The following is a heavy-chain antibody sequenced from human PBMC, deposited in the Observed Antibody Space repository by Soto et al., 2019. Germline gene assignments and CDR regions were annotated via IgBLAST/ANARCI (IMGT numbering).Heavy chain of an antibody. V-gene: IGHV3-23*01. CDR2: ISGSGTST. CDR3: AKSLSALFSLGDFKY. Sequence: GGSLRLSCAASGFTFSSYALNWVRQAPGKGLEWVAEISGSGTSTYYAPSVKGRFIISSDSSKNTSYLRMYSLRAEDTTMYCCAKSLSALFSLGDFKYWGQGALVTVSS. CDR1: GFTFSSYA. J-gene: IGHJ4*02. D-gene: IGHD2-21*01.